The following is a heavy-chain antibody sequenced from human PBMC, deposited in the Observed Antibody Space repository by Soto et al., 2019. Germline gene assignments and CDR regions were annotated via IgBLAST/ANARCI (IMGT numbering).Heavy chain of an antibody. Sequence: VKVSCKASGGTFNSYDINWVRQAPGQGLEWMGGIIPIVETPKYAQKFQGRVTITADESTNTVYMELSSLRSEDTAMYYCARLSRPNYYDTSGFFKDNWFDPWGQGTLVTVSS. V-gene: IGHV1-69*13. CDR3: ARLSRPNYYDTSGFFKDNWFDP. D-gene: IGHD3-22*01. CDR2: IIPIVETP. CDR1: GGTFNSYD. J-gene: IGHJ5*02.